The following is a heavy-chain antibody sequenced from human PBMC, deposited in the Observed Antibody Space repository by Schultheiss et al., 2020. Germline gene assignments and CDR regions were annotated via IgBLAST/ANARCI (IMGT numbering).Heavy chain of an antibody. CDR2: ISSSSSYI. V-gene: IGHV3-21*01. CDR3: ARVEYIRAYYYYGMDV. J-gene: IGHJ6*02. CDR1: GFTFSSYA. D-gene: IGHD6-6*01. Sequence: GESLKISCAASGFTFSSYAMSWVRQAPGKGLEWVSSISSSSSYIYYADSVKGRFTISRDNAKNSLYLQMNSLRAEDTAVYYCARVEYIRAYYYYGMDVWGQGTTVTVSS.